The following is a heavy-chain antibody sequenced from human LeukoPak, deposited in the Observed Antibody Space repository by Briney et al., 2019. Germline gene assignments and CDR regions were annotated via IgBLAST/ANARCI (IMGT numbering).Heavy chain of an antibody. V-gene: IGHV3-21*01. J-gene: IGHJ6*02. D-gene: IGHD3-22*01. CDR1: GFTFSSYS. Sequence: GGSLRLSCAASGFTFSSYSMNWVRQAPGKGLEWVSSISSSSYIYYADSVKGRFTISRDNAKNSLYLQMNSLRAEDTAVYYCARDVQYYYDSSGYGMDVWGQGTTVTVSS. CDR3: ARDVQYYYDSSGYGMDV. CDR2: ISSSSYI.